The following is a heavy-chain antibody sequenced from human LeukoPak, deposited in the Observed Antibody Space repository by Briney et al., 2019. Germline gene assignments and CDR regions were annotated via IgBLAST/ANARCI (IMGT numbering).Heavy chain of an antibody. V-gene: IGHV3-21*01. CDR2: ISSGGTYI. CDR3: TRRPEPSIAVAKDNWFDP. J-gene: IGHJ5*02. D-gene: IGHD6-19*01. CDR1: GFTFSTYS. Sequence: GGSLRLSCAASGFTFSTYSMNWVRQAPGKGLEWVSSISSGGTYIHYADSVKGRFTISRDNAKNSLYLQMNSLRAEDTAVYYCTRRPEPSIAVAKDNWFDPWGQGTLVTVSS.